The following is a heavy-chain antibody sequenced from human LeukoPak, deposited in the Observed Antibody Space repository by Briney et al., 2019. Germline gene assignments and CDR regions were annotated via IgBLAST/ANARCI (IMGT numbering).Heavy chain of an antibody. CDR3: ARGYFDSNTYFHAFDI. J-gene: IGHJ3*02. Sequence: GGSLRLSCAAFGFTVSRNYMTWVRQAPGKGLEWVSVIYSGGTTYYADSVKGRFTISRDSSQTTLYLQMNNLRAEDTAVYYCARGYFDSNTYFHAFDIWGHGTMVTVSS. CDR1: GFTVSRNY. CDR2: IYSGGTT. V-gene: IGHV3-66*02. D-gene: IGHD3-9*01.